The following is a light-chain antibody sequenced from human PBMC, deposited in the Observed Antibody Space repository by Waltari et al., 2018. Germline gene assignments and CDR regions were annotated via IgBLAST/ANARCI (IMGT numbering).Light chain of an antibody. Sequence: EIVMTQSPATLSVSPGERATLSCRASQSVTKSLAWYQQKPGQAPRLLIYGTSTRATGVPARFSGSGSGTEFALTISSLQSEDFAVYYCQHYNNWWTFGQGTKVEIK. J-gene: IGKJ1*01. CDR1: QSVTKS. CDR2: GTS. V-gene: IGKV3-15*01. CDR3: QHYNNWWT.